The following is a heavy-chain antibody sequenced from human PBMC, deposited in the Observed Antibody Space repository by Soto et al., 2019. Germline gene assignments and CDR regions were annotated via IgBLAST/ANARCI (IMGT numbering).Heavy chain of an antibody. V-gene: IGHV1-8*01. D-gene: IGHD2-8*01. J-gene: IGHJ4*02. Sequence: QVQLVQSGAEVKKPGASVKVSCKASGYTFTSYDINWVRQATGQGLEWMGWRNPNSGNTGYAQKFQGRITMTRKTSISAAYMGLSRVRSEDTAVYYCAGGGVFQGCAYWGQGTLVTVSS. CDR1: GYTFTSYD. CDR2: RNPNSGNT. CDR3: AGGGVFQGCAY.